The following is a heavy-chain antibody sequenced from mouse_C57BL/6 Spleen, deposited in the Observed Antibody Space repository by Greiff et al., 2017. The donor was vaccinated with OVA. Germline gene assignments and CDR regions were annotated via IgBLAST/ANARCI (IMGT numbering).Heavy chain of an antibody. CDR2: IHPNSGST. D-gene: IGHD1-1*01. V-gene: IGHV1-64*01. CDR1: GYTFTSYW. Sequence: QVQLQQPGAELVKPGASVKLSCKASGYTFTSYWMHWVKQRPGQGLEWIGMIHPNSGSTNYNEKFKSKATLTVDKSSSTAYMQLSSLTSEVSAVYYWATVVADYYAMDYWGQGTSVTVSS. CDR3: ATVVADYYAMDY. J-gene: IGHJ4*01.